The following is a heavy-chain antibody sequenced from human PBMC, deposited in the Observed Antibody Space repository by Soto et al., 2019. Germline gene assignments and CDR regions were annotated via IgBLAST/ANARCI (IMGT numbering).Heavy chain of an antibody. D-gene: IGHD3-3*01. CDR2: INHSGST. J-gene: IGHJ6*03. CDR3: ARLPRVSIFGVVTSNYYYYMDV. V-gene: IGHV4-34*01. Sequence: SETLSLTCAVYGGSFSGYYWSWIRQPPGKGLEWIGEINHSGSTNYNPSLKSRVTISVDTSKNQFSLKLSSLTAADTAVYYCARLPRVSIFGVVTSNYYYYMDVWGKGTTVTVSS. CDR1: GGSFSGYY.